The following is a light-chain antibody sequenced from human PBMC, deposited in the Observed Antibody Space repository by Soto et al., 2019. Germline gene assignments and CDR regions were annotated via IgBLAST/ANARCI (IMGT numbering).Light chain of an antibody. CDR1: QSVSSN. Sequence: EIVMTQSPATLSVSPGERATLSCRASQSVSSNFAWYQQKPGQAPRLLIYGAFTRATGIPARFSGSGSGTEFTLTISSLQSEDFAVSYCQQYNNWRPYTFGQGTKLEIK. CDR3: QQYNNWRPYT. V-gene: IGKV3-15*01. J-gene: IGKJ2*01. CDR2: GAF.